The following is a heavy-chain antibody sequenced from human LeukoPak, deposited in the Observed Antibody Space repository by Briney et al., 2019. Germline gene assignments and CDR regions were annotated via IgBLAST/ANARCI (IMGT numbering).Heavy chain of an antibody. D-gene: IGHD6-19*01. CDR3: ARVGEDSSGWYADY. CDR1: GGSISSYY. V-gene: IGHV4-59*01. CDR2: IYYSGST. J-gene: IGHJ4*02. Sequence: SETLSLTCIVSGGSISSYYWSWIRQPPGKGLEWIGYIYYSGSTNYNPSLKSRVTISVDTSKNQLSLKLSSVTAADTAVYYCARVGEDSSGWYADYWGQGTLVTVSS.